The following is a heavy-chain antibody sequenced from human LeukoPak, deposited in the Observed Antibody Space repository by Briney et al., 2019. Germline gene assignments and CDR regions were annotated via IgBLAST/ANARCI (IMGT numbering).Heavy chain of an antibody. J-gene: IGHJ4*02. CDR3: ARLHDGYRYGADY. Sequence: SETLSLTCTVSGGSISSYYWSWIRQPPGKGLEWIGYIYYSGSTNYNPSLKSRVTISVDTSKNQFSLKLSPVTAADAAVYYCARLHDGYRYGADYWGQGTLVTAS. V-gene: IGHV4-59*08. D-gene: IGHD5-18*01. CDR2: IYYSGST. CDR1: GGSISSYY.